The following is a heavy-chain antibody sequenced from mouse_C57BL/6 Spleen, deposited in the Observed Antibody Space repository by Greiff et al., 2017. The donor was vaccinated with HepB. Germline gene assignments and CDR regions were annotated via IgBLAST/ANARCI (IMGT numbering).Heavy chain of an antibody. CDR1: GYTLTDYY. V-gene: IGHV1-26*01. D-gene: IGHD2-4*01. J-gene: IGHJ1*03. CDR3: ARSYDYDGVWYFDV. CDR2: INPNNGGT. Sequence: VQLQQSGPELVKPGASVKISCKASGYTLTDYYMNWVKQSHGKSLEWIGDINPNNGGTSYNQKFKGKATLTVDKSSSTAYMELRSLTSEDSAVYYCARSYDYDGVWYFDVWGTGTTVTVSS.